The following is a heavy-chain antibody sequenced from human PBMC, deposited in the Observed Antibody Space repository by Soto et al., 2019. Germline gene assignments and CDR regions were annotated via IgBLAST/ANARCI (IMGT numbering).Heavy chain of an antibody. J-gene: IGHJ4*02. V-gene: IGHV1-18*01. CDR3: ARVGAYCVSTSCHDY. D-gene: IGHD2-2*01. Sequence: QVQLVQSGAEVKKPGASVKVSCKASGYTFTNYGISWVRQAPGQGLEWMGWISAYNGNTDYAQKLQGRVTMTTDTSTSTAYRELRSLGSDDTAVYYCARVGAYCVSTSCHDYWGQGTLVTVSS. CDR1: GYTFTNYG. CDR2: ISAYNGNT.